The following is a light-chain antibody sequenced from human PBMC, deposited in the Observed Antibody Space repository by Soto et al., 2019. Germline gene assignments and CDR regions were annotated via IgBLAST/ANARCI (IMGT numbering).Light chain of an antibody. V-gene: IGKV3-20*01. CDR3: KYYGGTPIT. J-gene: IGKJ5*01. CDR1: QSVNSRY. Sequence: EVVLTQSPGTLSLSPGERATLSCRPSQSVNSRYLAWYQQKPGRAPRLLISGASTRATGIPARFSGSGSGTDFTLTIGRLESEDFAVYFCKYYGGTPITFGQGTRLEIK. CDR2: GAS.